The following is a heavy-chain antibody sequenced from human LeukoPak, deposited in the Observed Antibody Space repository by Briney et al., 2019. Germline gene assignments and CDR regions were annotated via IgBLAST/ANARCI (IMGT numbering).Heavy chain of an antibody. CDR1: GYSFTSYW. Sequence: GESLEISCKGSGYSFTSYWIGWVRQMPGKGLEWMGIIYPGDSDTRYSPSFQGQVTISADKSITTAYLQWSSLKASDTAMYYCARRGYCATTTCYRLFDYWGQGTPVSVSS. CDR3: ARRGYCATTTCYRLFDY. D-gene: IGHD2-2*01. J-gene: IGHJ4*02. CDR2: IYPGDSDT. V-gene: IGHV5-51*01.